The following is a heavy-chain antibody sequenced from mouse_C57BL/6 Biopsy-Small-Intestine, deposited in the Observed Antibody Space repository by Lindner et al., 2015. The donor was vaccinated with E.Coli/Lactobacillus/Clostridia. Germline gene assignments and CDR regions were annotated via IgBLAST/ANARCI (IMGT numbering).Heavy chain of an antibody. CDR1: GYTFTGYW. J-gene: IGHJ2*01. Sequence: VQLQESGAELMKPGASVNLSCKASGYTFTGYWIEWVKQRPGHGLEWIGEILPGSDNSNYNEKFKGKATFTADTSSNTAYMQLSSLTTEDSAIYYCTRPYYYGTYFDYWGQGTTLTVSS. D-gene: IGHD1-1*01. CDR2: ILPGSDNS. CDR3: TRPYYYGTYFDY. V-gene: IGHV1-9*01.